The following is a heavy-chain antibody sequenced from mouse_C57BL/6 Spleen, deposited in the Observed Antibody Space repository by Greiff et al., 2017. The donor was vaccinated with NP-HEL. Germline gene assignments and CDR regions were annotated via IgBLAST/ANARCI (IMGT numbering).Heavy chain of an antibody. J-gene: IGHJ2*01. V-gene: IGHV1-80*01. D-gene: IGHD2-2*01. CDR3: ARRGFYGYDVGYFDY. Sequence: VQLQQSGAELVKPGASVKISCKASGYAFSSYWMNWVKQRPGKGLEWIGQIYPGDGDTNYNGKFKGKATLTADKSSSTAYMQLSSLTSEDSAVYFCARRGFYGYDVGYFDYWGQGTTLTVSS. CDR2: IYPGDGDT. CDR1: GYAFSSYW.